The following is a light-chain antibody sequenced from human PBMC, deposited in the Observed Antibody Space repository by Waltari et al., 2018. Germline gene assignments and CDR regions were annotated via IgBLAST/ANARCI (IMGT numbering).Light chain of an antibody. CDR1: TSNIGSST. CDR3: AAWDVSLNAWV. V-gene: IGLV1-44*01. J-gene: IGLJ3*02. CDR2: IHN. Sequence: QSALTQPPSASGAPGQSVTIPCSGSTSNIGSSTVNWYQQLPGTAPKLLISIHNERPSGVPDRFSGSTSGTSASLAISGLQSEDEADYYCAAWDVSLNAWVFGGGTKLTVL.